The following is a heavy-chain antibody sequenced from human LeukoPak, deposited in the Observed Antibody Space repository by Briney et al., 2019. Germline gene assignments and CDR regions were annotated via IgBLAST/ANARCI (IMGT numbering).Heavy chain of an antibody. J-gene: IGHJ4*02. V-gene: IGHV3-30*02. D-gene: IGHD1-1*01. CDR1: GFTLTNYA. CDR3: AKDGGTVRNVINYSFDS. CDR2: MCSDGNNR. Sequence: GGSLRLSCAASGFTLTNYAMHWVRQAPGKGLEWVAIMCSDGNNRYYVNSVEGRFTISRDNSKNTLYLQMNNLRTEDTAVYYCAKDGGTVRNVINYSFDSWGQGTLVTVSS.